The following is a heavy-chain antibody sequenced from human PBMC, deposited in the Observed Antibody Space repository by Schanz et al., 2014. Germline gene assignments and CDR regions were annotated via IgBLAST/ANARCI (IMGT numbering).Heavy chain of an antibody. CDR1: GYTFTSYG. J-gene: IGHJ6*03. V-gene: IGHV1-18*01. Sequence: QVQLVQSGAEVRKPGASVKVSCKASGYTFTSYGINWVRQAPGQGLEWMGWISAYNGNTNYAQKLQGRVTMTTDTSTSTAYMELRSLRSEDTAVYYCAGTYCSSTSCYTGYYYMDVWGKGTTVTVSS. CDR3: AGTYCSSTSCYTGYYYMDV. CDR2: ISAYNGNT. D-gene: IGHD2-2*02.